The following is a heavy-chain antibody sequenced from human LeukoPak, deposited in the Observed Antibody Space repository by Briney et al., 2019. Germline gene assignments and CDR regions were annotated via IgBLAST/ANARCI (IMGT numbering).Heavy chain of an antibody. CDR2: INHSGST. J-gene: IGHJ4*02. Sequence: SETQSLTCAVYGGSFSGGFWTWIRQPPGKGLEWVGEINHSGSTNYNPSLKSRVTISLDTSKNQFSLKMSSVTAADTAVYYCASDGGRRFSHWGQGTLVTVSS. CDR1: GGSFSGGF. D-gene: IGHD3-10*01. V-gene: IGHV4-34*01. CDR3: ASDGGRRFSH.